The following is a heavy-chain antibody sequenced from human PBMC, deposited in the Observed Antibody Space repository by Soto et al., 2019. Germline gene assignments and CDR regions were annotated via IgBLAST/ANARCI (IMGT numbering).Heavy chain of an antibody. CDR1: GYTLTELS. Sequence: ASVKVSCKVSGYTLTELSMHWVRQAPGKGLEWMGGFDPEDGETIYAQKFQGRVTMTEDTSTDTAYMELSSLRSEDTAVYYCATDLTTENAFDICGQGTMVTVSS. V-gene: IGHV1-24*01. J-gene: IGHJ3*02. CDR3: ATDLTTENAFDI. CDR2: FDPEDGET. D-gene: IGHD4-17*01.